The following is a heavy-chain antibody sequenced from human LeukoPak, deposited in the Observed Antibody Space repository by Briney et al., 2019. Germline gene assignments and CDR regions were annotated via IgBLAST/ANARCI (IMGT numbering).Heavy chain of an antibody. Sequence: AASVKVSCKASGGTFSSYAISWVRQAPGQGLEWMGGIIPIFGTANYAQKFQGRVTITADESTSTAYMELSSLRSADTAVYYCARDLSITMIRGVTFDYWGQGALVTVSS. D-gene: IGHD3-10*01. V-gene: IGHV1-69*13. CDR1: GGTFSSYA. J-gene: IGHJ4*02. CDR2: IIPIFGTA. CDR3: ARDLSITMIRGVTFDY.